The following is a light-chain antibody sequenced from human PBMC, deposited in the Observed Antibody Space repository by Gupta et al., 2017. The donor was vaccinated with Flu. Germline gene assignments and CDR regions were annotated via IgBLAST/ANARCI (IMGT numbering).Light chain of an antibody. CDR3: QQSGGSPRVYT. J-gene: IGKJ2*01. CDR1: QSVRSSY. CDR2: GAS. V-gene: IGKV3-20*01. Sequence: LSLSPGERATLSCRASQSVRSSYLAWYQHKPGQAPRLLIFGASSRATGIPDRFSGSGSGTDFTLTINRLEPEDFAVYYCQQSGGSPRVYTFGQGTKLEIK.